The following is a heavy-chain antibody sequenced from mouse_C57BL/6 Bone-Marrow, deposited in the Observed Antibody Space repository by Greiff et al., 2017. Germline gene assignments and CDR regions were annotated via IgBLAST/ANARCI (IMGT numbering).Heavy chain of an antibody. D-gene: IGHD2-4*01. J-gene: IGHJ3*01. V-gene: IGHV1-7*01. CDR1: GYTFTSYW. Sequence: VQLQESGAELAKPGASVKLSCKASGYTFTSYWMHWVKQRPGQGLEWIGYINPTSGYTKYNQKFKDKATLTADKSSSTAYMQLSSLTYEDSAVYYCAGYDYDLAWFAYWGQGTLVTVSA. CDR3: AGYDYDLAWFAY. CDR2: INPTSGYT.